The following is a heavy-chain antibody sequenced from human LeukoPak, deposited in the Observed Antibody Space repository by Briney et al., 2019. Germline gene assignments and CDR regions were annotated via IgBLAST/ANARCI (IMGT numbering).Heavy chain of an antibody. V-gene: IGHV4-59*01. CDR3: ARDSGVRGVIDY. D-gene: IGHD3-10*01. CDR1: GGPISNYF. J-gene: IGHJ4*02. CDR2: IYDSGST. Sequence: PSETLSLTCTVSGGPISNYFWSWIRQTPGKGLDWIGYIYDSGSTNYNPSLKSRVTISVDTPKNQFSLKLSSVTAADTAVYYCARDSGVRGVIDYWGQGTLVTVSS.